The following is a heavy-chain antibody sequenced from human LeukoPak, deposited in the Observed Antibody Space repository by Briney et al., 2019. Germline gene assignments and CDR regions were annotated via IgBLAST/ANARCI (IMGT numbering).Heavy chain of an antibody. CDR1: GFTFSDCG. CDR3: ARDLDSSGWNLDFGY. Sequence: GRSLRLSCAASGFTFSDCGMHWVRQAPGKGLEWVAVIWYDGSNEYYADSVKGRFTITRDNSKDTLYLQMNSLRAEDTAVYYCARDLDSSGWNLDFGYWGQGTLVTVSS. D-gene: IGHD6-19*01. V-gene: IGHV3-33*01. CDR2: IWYDGSNE. J-gene: IGHJ4*02.